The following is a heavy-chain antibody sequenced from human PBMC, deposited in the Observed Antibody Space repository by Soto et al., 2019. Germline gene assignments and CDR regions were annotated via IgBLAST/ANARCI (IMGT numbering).Heavy chain of an antibody. D-gene: IGHD2-8*01. CDR3: ANCPILYAPTYNWFDP. CDR1: GFTFSSYA. CDR2: ITSSGGST. Sequence: PGGSLRLSCAASGFTFSSYAMSWVRQAPGKGLEWVSTITSSGGSTYYADSVRGRFTISRDNSKKTLYLQMNSLRAEDTAVYYCANCPILYAPTYNWFDPWGQGTLVTVSS. V-gene: IGHV3-23*01. J-gene: IGHJ5*02.